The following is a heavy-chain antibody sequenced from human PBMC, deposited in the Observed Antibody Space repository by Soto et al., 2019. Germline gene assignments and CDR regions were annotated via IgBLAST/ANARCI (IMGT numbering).Heavy chain of an antibody. CDR1: GGTLGSYA. J-gene: IGHJ6*02. Sequence: QVQLLQSGAEVRKPGSSVKVSCKASGGTLGSYAITWVRQAPGQGFEWMGGFIPIFGITNYAQRFEDRLTITADESTVTVYMELSSLTYDDTAVYYCVPLQPSTIRGRPGMDVWGQGTTITVSS. CDR2: FIPIFGIT. D-gene: IGHD4-4*01. CDR3: VPLQPSTIRGRPGMDV. V-gene: IGHV1-69*01.